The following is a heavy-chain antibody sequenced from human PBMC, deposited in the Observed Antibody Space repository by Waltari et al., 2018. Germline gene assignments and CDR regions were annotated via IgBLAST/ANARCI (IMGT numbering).Heavy chain of an antibody. V-gene: IGHV3-23*01. D-gene: IGHD1-20*01. J-gene: IGHJ6*02. CDR1: GFPFSPSA. CDR3: AKENNPLGIPGDYGMDV. Sequence: EVQLLESGGGLVQPGGSLSVSCVASGFPFSPSAMSWVRQTPGKGLEWVSSISGGGDSTYYGDSVRGRFTISRDNSKNALYLQMSSLSAEDAAVYYCAKENNPLGIPGDYGMDVWGQGTTVSVSS. CDR2: ISGGGDST.